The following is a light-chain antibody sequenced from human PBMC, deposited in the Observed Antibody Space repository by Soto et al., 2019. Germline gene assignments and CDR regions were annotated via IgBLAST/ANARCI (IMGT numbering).Light chain of an antibody. Sequence: DIPMTQSPSTLSASVGDRVTITCRASQSISSWLAWYQQKPGTAPKLLIYEASTLESGVPSRFSGSRSGTEFTLTVSSLQPDDFATYYCQQLRMYPSTFGGGTKVEIK. CDR2: EAS. J-gene: IGKJ4*01. CDR3: QQLRMYPST. CDR1: QSISSW. V-gene: IGKV1-5*03.